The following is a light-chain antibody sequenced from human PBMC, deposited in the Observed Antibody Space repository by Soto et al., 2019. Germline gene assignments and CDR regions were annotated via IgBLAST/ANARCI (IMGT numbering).Light chain of an antibody. V-gene: IGKV1-5*01. CDR3: QQYDTYPWT. Sequence: IHMTHSPSTLSASVAYRVTITFLSSQSISSSLAWYQQKPGKAPKLLIYDASSLESGVPARFSGSGSGTEFTLTISSLQPDDFATYYCQQYDTYPWTFGQGTKV. CDR1: QSISSS. J-gene: IGKJ1*01. CDR2: DAS.